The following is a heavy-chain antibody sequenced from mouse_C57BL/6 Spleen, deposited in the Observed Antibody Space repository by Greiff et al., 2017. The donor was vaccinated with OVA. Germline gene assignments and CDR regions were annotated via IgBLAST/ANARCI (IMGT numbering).Heavy chain of an antibody. Sequence: EVQLVESGGGLVQPKGSLKLSCPASGFSFNTYAMNWVRQAPGKGLEWVARIRSKSNNYATYYADSVKARFTISSDDSESMLYLQMNNVETEDTVMYYGVRQGEYDYDGLWYFDVWGTGTTVTVSS. D-gene: IGHD2-4*01. CDR2: IRSKSNNYAT. J-gene: IGHJ1*03. CDR1: GFSFNTYA. CDR3: VRQGEYDYDGLWYFDV. V-gene: IGHV10-1*01.